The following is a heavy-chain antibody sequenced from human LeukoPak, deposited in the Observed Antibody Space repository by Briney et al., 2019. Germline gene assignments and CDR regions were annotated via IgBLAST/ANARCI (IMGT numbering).Heavy chain of an antibody. J-gene: IGHJ4*02. CDR2: IRQDGNEK. CDR1: GFIFTTYW. Sequence: GGSLRLSCAASGFIFTTYWMSWVRQAPGKGLEWVANIRQDGNEKYYLDSVKGRFTISRDNTKNSLYLEMNSLRAEDTAMYYCAKDMGTVSDNFDYWGQGTLVTVSS. CDR3: AKDMGTVSDNFDY. V-gene: IGHV3-7*01. D-gene: IGHD7-27*01.